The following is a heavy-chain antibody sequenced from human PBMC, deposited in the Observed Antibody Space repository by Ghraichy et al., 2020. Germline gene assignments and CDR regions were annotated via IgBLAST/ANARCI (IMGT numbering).Heavy chain of an antibody. J-gene: IGHJ3*02. CDR2: INHSGST. V-gene: IGHV4-34*01. CDR1: GGSFSGYY. D-gene: IGHD2-15*01. CDR3: ARDIVVVVAATPYVRAFDI. Sequence: SETLSLTCAVYGGSFSGYYWSWIRQPPGKGLEWIWEINHSGSTNYNPSLKSRVTISVDTSKNQFSLKLSSVTAADTAVYYCARDIVVVVAATPYVRAFDIWGQGTMVTVS.